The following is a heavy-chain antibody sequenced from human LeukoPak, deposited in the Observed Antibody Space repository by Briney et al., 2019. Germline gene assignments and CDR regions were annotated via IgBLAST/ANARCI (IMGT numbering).Heavy chain of an antibody. J-gene: IGHJ5*02. Sequence: PSETLSLTCTVSSGSISGHYWNWIRRPPGKGPEWIGYIYYSGSTNYNPSLKSRVTISVDTSKNQFSLKLSSVTAADTAVYYCARSTWYCSSTSCYSGTKIDWFDPWGQGTLVTVSS. CDR3: ARSTWYCSSTSCYSGTKIDWFDP. V-gene: IGHV4-59*11. CDR1: SGSISGHY. CDR2: IYYSGST. D-gene: IGHD2-2*02.